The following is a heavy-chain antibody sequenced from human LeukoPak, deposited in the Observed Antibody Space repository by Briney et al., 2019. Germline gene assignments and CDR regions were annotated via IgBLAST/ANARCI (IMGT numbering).Heavy chain of an antibody. D-gene: IGHD2-2*01. CDR3: ARVPPPVYCSSTSCYQYHYYYMDV. Sequence: SVKVSCKASGGTFSCYAISWVRQAPGQGLEWMGGIIPIFGTANYAQKFQGRVTITTDESTSTAYMELSSLRSEDTAVYYCARVPPPVYCSSTSCYQYHYYYMDVWGKGTTVTVSS. J-gene: IGHJ6*03. CDR1: GGTFSCYA. V-gene: IGHV1-69*05. CDR2: IIPIFGTA.